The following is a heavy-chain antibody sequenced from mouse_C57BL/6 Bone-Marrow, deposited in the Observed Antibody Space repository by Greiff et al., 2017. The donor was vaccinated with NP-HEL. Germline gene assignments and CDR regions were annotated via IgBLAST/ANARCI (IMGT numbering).Heavy chain of an antibody. CDR3: ARLYDGYSFDY. CDR2: ISNLAYSI. J-gene: IGHJ2*01. D-gene: IGHD2-3*01. CDR1: GFTFSDYG. V-gene: IGHV5-15*01. Sequence: EVQLVESGGGLVQPGGSLKLSCAASGFTFSDYGMAWVRQAPRKGPEWVAFISNLAYSIYYADTVTGRFTISRENAKNTLYLEMSGLRSEDTAMYYCARLYDGYSFDYWGQGTTLTVSS.